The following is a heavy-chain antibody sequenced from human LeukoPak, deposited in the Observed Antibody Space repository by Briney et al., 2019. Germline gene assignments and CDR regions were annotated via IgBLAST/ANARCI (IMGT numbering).Heavy chain of an antibody. J-gene: IGHJ4*02. CDR1: GDSITSSGYY. CDR2: IYYSGNT. V-gene: IGHV4-39*07. D-gene: IGHD4-17*01. CDR3: ARDKNRALRPTGFDY. Sequence: SETLSLACTVSGDSITSSGYYWGWIRQPPGKGLEWIGSIYYSGNTYYSPSLRSRVTISVDTSKNQFSLKLSSVTAADTAVYYCARDKNRALRPTGFDYWGQGTLVTVSS.